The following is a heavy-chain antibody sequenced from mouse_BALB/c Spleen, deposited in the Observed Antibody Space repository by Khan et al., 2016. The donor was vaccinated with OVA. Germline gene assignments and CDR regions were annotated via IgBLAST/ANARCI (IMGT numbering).Heavy chain of an antibody. CDR1: GYTFTNYG. V-gene: IGHV9-3*02. D-gene: IGHD2-3*01. J-gene: IGHJ3*01. CDR3: ARGIYDGYLAY. Sequence: QIQLVQSGPELKKPGETVKISCKASGYTFTNYGMNWVKQAPGKGLKWMGWINTNTGEPTYDEEFKGRFAFSLETSASPAHLQINHLKNEDTATYFCARGIYDGYLAYWGQGTLVTVSA. CDR2: INTNTGEP.